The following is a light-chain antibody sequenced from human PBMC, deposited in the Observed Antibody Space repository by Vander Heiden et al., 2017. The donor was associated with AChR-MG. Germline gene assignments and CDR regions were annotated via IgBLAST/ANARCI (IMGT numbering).Light chain of an antibody. CDR2: KAS. CDR3: QQYDTFPWT. CDR1: QSVSGW. J-gene: IGKJ1*01. V-gene: IGKV1-5*03. Sequence: DIQMTQSPSALSASVGDRVPFTCRASQSVSGWVAWYQQKPGKAPKLLMYKASGLDTGVPSRFSGSGSGTEFTLTISSLQPDDFATYFCQQYDTFPWTFGQGTKLEI.